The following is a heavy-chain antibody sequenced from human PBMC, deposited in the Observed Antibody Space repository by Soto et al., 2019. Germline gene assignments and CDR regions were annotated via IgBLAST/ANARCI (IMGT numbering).Heavy chain of an antibody. CDR3: ARDNKQLVLYYYYGMDV. V-gene: IGHV3-7*01. D-gene: IGHD6-6*01. CDR2: IKQDGSEK. Sequence: EVQLVESGGGLVQPGGSLRLSCAASGFTFSSYWMSWVRQAPGKGLEWVANIKQDGSEKYYVDSVKGRFTISRDNAKNSLYLQMNSLRAEDTAVYYCARDNKQLVLYYYYGMDVWGQGTTVTVSS. CDR1: GFTFSSYW. J-gene: IGHJ6*02.